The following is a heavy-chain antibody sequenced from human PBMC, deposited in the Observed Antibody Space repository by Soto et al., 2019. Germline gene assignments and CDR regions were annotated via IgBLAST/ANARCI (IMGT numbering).Heavy chain of an antibody. D-gene: IGHD3-22*01. J-gene: IGHJ6*02. Sequence: QVQLQESGPGLVKPSGTLSLTCAVSGGSISSSNWWSWVRQPPGKGLEWIGEIYHSGSTNYNPSLKSRVTLPVDKSKNQFPLKLSSVTAADTAVYYCARDLAGSGYRFYYYYGMDVWGQGTTVTVSS. CDR2: IYHSGST. V-gene: IGHV4-4*02. CDR1: GGSISSSNW. CDR3: ARDLAGSGYRFYYYYGMDV.